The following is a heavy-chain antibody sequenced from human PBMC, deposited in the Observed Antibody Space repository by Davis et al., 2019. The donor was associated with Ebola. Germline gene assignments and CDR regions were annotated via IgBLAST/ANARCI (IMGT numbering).Heavy chain of an antibody. D-gene: IGHD3-3*01. V-gene: IGHV4-31*03. CDR1: GGSISSGGYY. CDR3: ARELTIFGLPMDV. CDR2: IYYSGST. Sequence: SETLSLTCTVSGGSISSGGYYWSWIRQHPGKGLEWIGYIYYSGSTYYNPSLKSRVTISVDTSKNQFPLKLSSVTAADTAVYYCARELTIFGLPMDVWGQGTTVTVSS. J-gene: IGHJ6*02.